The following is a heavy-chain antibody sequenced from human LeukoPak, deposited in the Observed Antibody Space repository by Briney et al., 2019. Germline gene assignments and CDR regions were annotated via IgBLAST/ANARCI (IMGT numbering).Heavy chain of an antibody. V-gene: IGHV1-2*02. CDR1: GYTFTDLY. D-gene: IGHD4-17*01. CDR3: ATISGELLSTTVTTWVAIDY. J-gene: IGHJ4*02. CDR2: INPNSGGT. Sequence: ASVKVSCKASGYTFTDLYMHWVRQAPGQGLEWMGWINPNSGGTHYAQKFQGRVTMTRDTSISTAYMELSRLRSDDTAVYYCATISGELLSTTVTTWVAIDYWGQGTLVTVSS.